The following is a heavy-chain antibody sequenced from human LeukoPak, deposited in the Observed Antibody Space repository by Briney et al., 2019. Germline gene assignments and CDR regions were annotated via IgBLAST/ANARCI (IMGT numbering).Heavy chain of an antibody. D-gene: IGHD6-19*01. J-gene: IGHJ4*02. CDR3: ARSYSSGWYEEGYYFDY. Sequence: ASVKVPCKASGGTFSSYAISWVRQAPGQGLEWMGGIIPIFGTANYAQKFQGRVTITADESTSTAYMELSSLRSEDTAVYYCARSYSSGWYEEGYYFDYWGQGTLVTVSS. CDR1: GGTFSSYA. V-gene: IGHV1-69*13. CDR2: IIPIFGTA.